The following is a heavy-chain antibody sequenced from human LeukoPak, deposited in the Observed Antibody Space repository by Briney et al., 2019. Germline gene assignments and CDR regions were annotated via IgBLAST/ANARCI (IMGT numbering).Heavy chain of an antibody. D-gene: IGHD3-9*01. CDR1: GFTFSDYY. CDR2: ISSSGSTI. V-gene: IGHV3-11*01. Sequence: GGSLRLSCAASGFTFSDYYMSWIRQAPGKGLEWVSYISSSGSTIYYADSVKGRFTISRDNAKNSLHLQMNSLRAEDTAVYYCARARDILTGYDAFDIWGQGTMVTVSS. CDR3: ARARDILTGYDAFDI. J-gene: IGHJ3*02.